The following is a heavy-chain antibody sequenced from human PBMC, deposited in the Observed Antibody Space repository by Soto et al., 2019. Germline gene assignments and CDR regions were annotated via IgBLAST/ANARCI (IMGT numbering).Heavy chain of an antibody. CDR3: TTSALRTTIDYDYYGMDV. D-gene: IGHD4-17*01. CDR2: IKSKTDGGTT. CDR1: GFTFSNAW. J-gene: IGHJ6*02. V-gene: IGHV3-15*07. Sequence: EVQLVESGGGLVKPGGSLRLSCAASGFTFSNAWMNWVRQAPGKGLEWVGRIKSKTDGGTTDYAAPVKGRFTISRDDSKNTLYLQMNSLKTEDTAVYYCTTSALRTTIDYDYYGMDVWGQGTTVTVSS.